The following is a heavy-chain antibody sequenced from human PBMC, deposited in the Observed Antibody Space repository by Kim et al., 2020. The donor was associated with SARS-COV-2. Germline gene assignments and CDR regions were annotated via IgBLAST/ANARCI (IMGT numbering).Heavy chain of an antibody. Sequence: VDSGKGRSTICRDNAKNSLYLQMNSQRAEDTAVYYCARGWFGELDGMDVWGQGTTVTVSS. CDR3: ARGWFGELDGMDV. J-gene: IGHJ6*02. D-gene: IGHD3-10*01. V-gene: IGHV3-7*01.